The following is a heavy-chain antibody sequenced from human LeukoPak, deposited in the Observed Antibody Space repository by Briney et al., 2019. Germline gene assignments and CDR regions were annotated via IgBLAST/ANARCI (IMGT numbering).Heavy chain of an antibody. V-gene: IGHV4-59*12. D-gene: IGHD6-19*01. CDR2: IYYSGST. CDR1: GGSISSYY. J-gene: IGHJ5*02. CDR3: ARTLGLAVAGTGWFDP. Sequence: SETLSLTCAVSGGSISSYYWSWIRQPPGKGLEWIGYIYYSGSTNYNPSLKSRVTISVDTSKNQFSLKLSSVTAADTAVYYCARTLGLAVAGTGWFDPWGQGTLVTVSS.